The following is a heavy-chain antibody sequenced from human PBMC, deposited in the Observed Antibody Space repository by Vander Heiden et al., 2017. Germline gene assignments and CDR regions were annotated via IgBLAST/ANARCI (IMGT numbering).Heavy chain of an antibody. J-gene: IGHJ3*02. Sequence: EVQLVESGGGLVKPGGSLRLSCAASGFTSSNAWMNWVRQAPGKGLEWVGRIKSKTDGGTTDYAAPVKGRFTISRDDSKNTLYLQMNSLKTEDTAVYYCTTRPPRRARSGAFDIWGQGTMVTVSS. D-gene: IGHD1-26*01. CDR2: IKSKTDGGTT. V-gene: IGHV3-15*07. CDR1: GFTSSNAW. CDR3: TTRPPRRARSGAFDI.